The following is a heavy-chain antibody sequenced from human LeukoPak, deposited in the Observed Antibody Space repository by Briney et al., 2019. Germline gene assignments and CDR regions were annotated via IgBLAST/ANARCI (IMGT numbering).Heavy chain of an antibody. Sequence: LTGRSLRLSCAASGFTFISYAMSWVRQAPGEGLELVSAISGTGGSTYYADSVKGRFTISRDNSKNTLYLQMNSLRAEDTAVYYCAKGDTTWELPHDYWGQGTLVTVSS. CDR1: GFTFISYA. CDR3: AKGDTTWELPHDY. V-gene: IGHV3-23*01. CDR2: ISGTGGST. J-gene: IGHJ4*02. D-gene: IGHD1-26*01.